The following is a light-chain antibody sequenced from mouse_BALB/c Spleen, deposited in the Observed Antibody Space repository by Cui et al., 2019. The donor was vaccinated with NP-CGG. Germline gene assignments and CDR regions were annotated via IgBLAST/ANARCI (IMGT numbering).Light chain of an antibody. Sequence: QALVTHDSALTTSPGKTVTLTCRSSTGAVTTSNYANWVQEKPDHLFTGLIGGTNNRAPGVPARFSGSLIGDKAALTITGAQTEDEAIYFCALWYSNHWVFGGGTKLTVL. CDR3: ALWYSNHWV. V-gene: IGLV1*01. J-gene: IGLJ1*01. CDR2: GTN. CDR1: TGAVTTSNY.